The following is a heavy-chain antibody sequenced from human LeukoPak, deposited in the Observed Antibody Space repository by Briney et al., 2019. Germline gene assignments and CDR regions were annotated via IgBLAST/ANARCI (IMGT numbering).Heavy chain of an antibody. CDR1: GGSISSYY. CDR3: ARDIPIGY. D-gene: IGHD2-21*01. Sequence: PSETLSLTCTVSGGSISSYYWSWIRQPPGKGLEWIGYIYYSGSTNYNPSLKSRVTISVDTSKNQFSLKLSSVTAADTAVYYCARDIPIGYWGQGTLVIVSS. CDR2: IYYSGST. V-gene: IGHV4-59*01. J-gene: IGHJ4*02.